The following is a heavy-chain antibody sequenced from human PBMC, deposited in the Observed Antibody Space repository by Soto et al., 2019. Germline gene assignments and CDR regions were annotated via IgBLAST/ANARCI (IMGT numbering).Heavy chain of an antibody. D-gene: IGHD2-2*01. CDR3: AAAPGGVVPAASDY. V-gene: IGHV1-58*01. CDR2: IVVGSGNT. CDR1: GFTFTSSA. J-gene: IGHJ4*02. Sequence: GASVKVSCKASGFTFTSSAVQWVRQARGQCLERIGWIVVGSGNTNYAQKFQERVTITRDMSTSTAYMELSSLRSEDTAVYYCAAAPGGVVPAASDYWGQGTMVTVS.